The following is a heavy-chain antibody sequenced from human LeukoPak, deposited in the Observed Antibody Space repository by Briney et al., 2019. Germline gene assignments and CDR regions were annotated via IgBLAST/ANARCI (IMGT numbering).Heavy chain of an antibody. J-gene: IGHJ4*02. CDR1: GFTFSTYT. V-gene: IGHV3-21*01. CDR2: ISSGSSYI. Sequence: GGSLRLSCAASGFTFSTYTMNWVRQAPGKGLEWVSSISSGSSYIYYADSVKGRFTISRDNAKNSLYPQMNSLRAEDTAVYYCARGSGSTTVVDYWGQGTLVTVSS. CDR3: ARGSGSTTVVDY. D-gene: IGHD4-23*01.